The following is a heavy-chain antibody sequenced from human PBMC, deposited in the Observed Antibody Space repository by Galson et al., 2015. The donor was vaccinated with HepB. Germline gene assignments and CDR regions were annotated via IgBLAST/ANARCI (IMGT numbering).Heavy chain of an antibody. J-gene: IGHJ3*01. CDR3: ARCRMATDALDL. D-gene: IGHD2-8*01. Sequence: ETLSLTCTVSGDSVSSPIYYWTWIRQPPGKGLEWIGYIYYSTNTNYNPSLKSRVTMSVDTSKNQFSLEVSSVTAADTAVYYCARCRMATDALDLWGQGTMVTVTS. CDR2: IYYSTNT. CDR1: GDSVSSPIYY. V-gene: IGHV4-61*01.